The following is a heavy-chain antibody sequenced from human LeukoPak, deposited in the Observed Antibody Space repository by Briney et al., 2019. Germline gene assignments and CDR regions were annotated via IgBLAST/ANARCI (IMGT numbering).Heavy chain of an antibody. CDR3: AREGEINYYDSSGYYPY. J-gene: IGHJ4*02. D-gene: IGHD3-22*01. CDR2: IKQDGSEK. Sequence: GGSLRLSCAASGFTFSSYWMSWVRQAPGKGLKWVANIKQDGSEKYYVDSVKGRFTISRDNAKNSLYLQMNSLRAEDTAVYYCAREGEINYYDSSGYYPYWGQGTLVTVSS. CDR1: GFTFSSYW. V-gene: IGHV3-7*03.